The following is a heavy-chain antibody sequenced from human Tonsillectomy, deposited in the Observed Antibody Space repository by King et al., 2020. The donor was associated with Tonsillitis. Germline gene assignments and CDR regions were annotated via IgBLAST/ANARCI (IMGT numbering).Heavy chain of an antibody. CDR2: ISYDGSNE. CDR1: GFIFSSCG. Sequence: VQLVESGGGVVQPGRSLRLSCAASGFIFSSCGMHWVRQAPGKGLEWVAVISYDGSNEYYADSVKGRFTISRDNSKNTLYLQMNSLRAEDTAVYYCARSPMEAVSDTGWFDPWGQGTLVTVSS. V-gene: IGHV3-33*05. J-gene: IGHJ5*02. CDR3: ARSPMEAVSDTGWFDP. D-gene: IGHD6-19*01.